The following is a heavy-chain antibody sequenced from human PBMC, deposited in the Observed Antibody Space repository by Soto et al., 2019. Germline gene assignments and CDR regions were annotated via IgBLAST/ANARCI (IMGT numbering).Heavy chain of an antibody. D-gene: IGHD2-21*02. Sequence: VQLVESGGGLVKPGGSLTLSCAASGFIFNDYYMSWIRQAPGKGLEWLSNISGSSGSKKYADAGKGRFTISRDNAKKSLCLRMHSLRAEATAVYYCAGYAAEVTAFCDPWGQGTMVTVSS. CDR1: GFIFNDYY. J-gene: IGHJ5*02. CDR2: ISGSSGSK. CDR3: AGYAAEVTAFCDP. V-gene: IGHV3-11*06.